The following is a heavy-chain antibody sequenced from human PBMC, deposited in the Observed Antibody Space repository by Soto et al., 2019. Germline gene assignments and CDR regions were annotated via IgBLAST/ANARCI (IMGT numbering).Heavy chain of an antibody. CDR3: ARTNRGSYQLVYFQH. D-gene: IGHD1-26*01. CDR1: GYTFTSYG. Sequence: ASVKVSCKASGYTFTSYGISWVRQAPGQGLEWMGWISAYNGNTNYAQKLQGRVTMTTDTSTSTAYMELRSLRSDDTAVYYCARTNRGSYQLVYFQHWGQGTLVTVS. V-gene: IGHV1-18*01. J-gene: IGHJ1*01. CDR2: ISAYNGNT.